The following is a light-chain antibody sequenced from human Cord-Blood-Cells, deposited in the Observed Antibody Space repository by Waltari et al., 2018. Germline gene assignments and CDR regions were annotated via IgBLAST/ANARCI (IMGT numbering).Light chain of an antibody. CDR2: EVS. CDR3: CSYAGSSTFV. CDR1: SRDVGSYTL. J-gene: IGLJ2*01. V-gene: IGLV2-23*02. Sequence: QSALTQPASVSGSPGQSITISCTGTSRDVGSYTLVSWYQQHPGKAPKLMIYEVSKRPSGVSNRFSGSKSGNTASLTISGLQAEDEADYYCCSYAGSSTFVFGGGTKLTVL.